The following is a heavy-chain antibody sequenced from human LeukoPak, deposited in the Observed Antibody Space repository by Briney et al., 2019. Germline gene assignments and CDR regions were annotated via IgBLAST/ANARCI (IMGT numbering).Heavy chain of an antibody. CDR1: GYTFTGYY. D-gene: IGHD7-27*01. V-gene: IGHV1-3*01. CDR2: INAGNGNT. CDR3: ARDPDRSDTGAFDI. J-gene: IGHJ3*02. Sequence: GASVKVSCKASGYTFTGYYMHWVRQAPGQRLEWMGWINAGNGNTKYSQKFQGRVTITRDTSASTAYMELSSLRSEDTAVYYCARDPDRSDTGAFDIWGQGTMVTVSS.